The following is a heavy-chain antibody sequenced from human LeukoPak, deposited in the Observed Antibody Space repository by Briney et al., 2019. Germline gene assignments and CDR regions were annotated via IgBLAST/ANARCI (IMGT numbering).Heavy chain of an antibody. J-gene: IGHJ4*02. CDR2: VNSDGSTT. V-gene: IGHV3-74*01. CDR1: GFPFSNYW. CDR3: ARGYYSSSRFDS. D-gene: IGHD6-13*01. Sequence: GGSLRLSCAASGFPFSNYWMHWVRQAPGKGLGWVSRVNSDGSTTNYGDSVKGRFTISRDNADNTLYMKMNSLRPEDTAVYYCARGYYSSSRFDSWGQGTLVTVSS.